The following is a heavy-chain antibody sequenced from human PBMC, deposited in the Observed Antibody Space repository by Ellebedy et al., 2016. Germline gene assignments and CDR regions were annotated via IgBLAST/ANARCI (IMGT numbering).Heavy chain of an antibody. CDR2: MYYSGSA. Sequence: SETLSLTCTVSGDSISSRYWGWIRQPPGKGLEWIGNMYYSGSANYKPSLESRVTILVDTSKNQFSLKLSSVTAADTAVYYCAREVRGEHLHYFDSWGQGTLVSVSS. V-gene: IGHV4-59*11. CDR3: AREVRGEHLHYFDS. J-gene: IGHJ4*02. CDR1: GDSISSRY. D-gene: IGHD5-12*01.